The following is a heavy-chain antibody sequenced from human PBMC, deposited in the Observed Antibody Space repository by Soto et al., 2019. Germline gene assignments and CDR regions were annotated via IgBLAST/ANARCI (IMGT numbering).Heavy chain of an antibody. D-gene: IGHD1-26*01. V-gene: IGHV1-69*06. J-gene: IGHJ3*02. CDR3: ARDLSRVGATNAFDI. CDR1: GGTFSSYA. Sequence: QVQLVQSGAEVKKPGSSVKVSCKASGGTFSSYAISWVRQAPGQGLEWMGGIIPIFGTANYAQKFQGRVTITADKSTSTAYMELSRLRFEDTAVYYCARDLSRVGATNAFDIWGQGTMVTVSS. CDR2: IIPIFGTA.